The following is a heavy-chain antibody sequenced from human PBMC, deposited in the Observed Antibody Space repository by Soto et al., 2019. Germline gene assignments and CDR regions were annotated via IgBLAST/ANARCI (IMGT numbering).Heavy chain of an antibody. CDR2: ISGSGGST. D-gene: IGHD3-22*01. V-gene: IGHV3-23*01. J-gene: IGHJ4*02. Sequence: GGSLRLSCAASGFTFSSYAMSWVRQAPGKGLEWVSAISGSGGSTYYADSVKGRFTISRDNSKNTLYLQMNSLRAEDTAVYYCAKGVPNDYYDSSGYYYYFDYWGQGTLVTVSS. CDR1: GFTFSSYA. CDR3: AKGVPNDYYDSSGYYYYFDY.